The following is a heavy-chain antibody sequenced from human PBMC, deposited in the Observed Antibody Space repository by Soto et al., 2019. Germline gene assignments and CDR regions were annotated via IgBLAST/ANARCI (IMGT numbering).Heavy chain of an antibody. D-gene: IGHD3-22*01. CDR1: GYTFTSDG. V-gene: IGHV1-18*01. CDR3: ASGGDSSGYYWFDP. CDR2: ISAYNGNT. Sequence: ASVNVSCKASGYTFTSDGISWVRQAPGQGLEWMGWISAYNGNTNYAQKLQGRVTMTTDTSTSTAYMELRSLRSDDTAVYYCASGGDSSGYYWFDPWGQGTLVTVSS. J-gene: IGHJ5*02.